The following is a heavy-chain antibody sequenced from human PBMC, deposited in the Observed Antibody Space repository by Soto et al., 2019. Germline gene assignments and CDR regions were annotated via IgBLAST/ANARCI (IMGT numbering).Heavy chain of an antibody. CDR3: ARGDATKITVTNYYGMDV. J-gene: IGHJ6*02. CDR1: GGTLSNYG. CDR2: IIPVFGTA. D-gene: IGHD4-17*01. Sequence: QVQLVQSGADVKKPGSSVKVSCKASGGTLSNYGVSWVRQAPGQGLEWMGGIIPVFGTANYAHKFQGRLTITADESTSTVYMDVSSLRSEDTAVYYCARGDATKITVTNYYGMDVWGQGTTVTVSS. V-gene: IGHV1-69*12.